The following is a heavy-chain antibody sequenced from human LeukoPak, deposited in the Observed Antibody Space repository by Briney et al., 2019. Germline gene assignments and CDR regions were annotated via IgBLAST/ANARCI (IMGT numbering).Heavy chain of an antibody. Sequence: ASVKVSCKASGYTFTGYYMHWVRQAPGQGLEWMGWINPNSGGTNYAQKLQGRVTMTTDTSTSTAYMELRSLRSDDTAVYYCARDEWCTSCYRNWFDPWGQGTLVTVSS. D-gene: IGHD2-2*01. CDR3: ARDEWCTSCYRNWFDP. V-gene: IGHV1-2*02. CDR2: INPNSGGT. J-gene: IGHJ5*02. CDR1: GYTFTGYY.